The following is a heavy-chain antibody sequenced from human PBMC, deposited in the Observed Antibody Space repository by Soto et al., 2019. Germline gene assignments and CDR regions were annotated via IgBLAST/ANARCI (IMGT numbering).Heavy chain of an antibody. CDR1: GGSISSYY. V-gene: IGHV4-34*01. D-gene: IGHD1-26*01. Sequence: SETLSLTCSVSGGSISSYYWSWIRQPPGTGLEWIGEINHSGSTNYNPSLKSRVTISVDTSKNQFSLKLTSVTAADTAVYYCARGQATGRGMDVWGQGTTVTVPS. CDR3: ARGQATGRGMDV. CDR2: INHSGST. J-gene: IGHJ6*02.